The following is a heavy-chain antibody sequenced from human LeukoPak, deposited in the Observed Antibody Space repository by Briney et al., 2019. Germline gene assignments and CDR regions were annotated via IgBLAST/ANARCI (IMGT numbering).Heavy chain of an antibody. D-gene: IGHD1-7*01. CDR2: IYYSGST. Sequence: SETLSLTCTVSGGSISSYYWSWIRQPPGKGLEWIGYIYYSGSTNYGPSLKSRVTISVDTSKNQFSLKLSSVTAADTAVYYCARGLYWNSHYYFDYWGQGTLVTVSS. V-gene: IGHV4-59*01. CDR1: GGSISSYY. J-gene: IGHJ4*02. CDR3: ARGLYWNSHYYFDY.